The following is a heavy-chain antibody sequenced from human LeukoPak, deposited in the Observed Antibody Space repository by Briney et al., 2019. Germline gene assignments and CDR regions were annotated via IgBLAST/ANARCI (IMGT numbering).Heavy chain of an antibody. CDR1: GFTLSSYA. D-gene: IGHD6-19*01. CDR3: AKEAVAGIVDY. V-gene: IGHV3-23*01. Sequence: PGGSLRLSCAASGFTLSSYAMSWVRQAPGKGLEWVSALNGGGGDTYYADSVKGRFTISRDNSKSTLYLQMNSLRAEDTAVYYCAKEAVAGIVDYWGQGTLVTVSS. J-gene: IGHJ4*02. CDR2: LNGGGGDT.